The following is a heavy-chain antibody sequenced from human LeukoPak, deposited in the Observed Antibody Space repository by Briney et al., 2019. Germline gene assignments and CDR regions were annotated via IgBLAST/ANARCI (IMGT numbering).Heavy chain of an antibody. Sequence: GRSLRLSCAASGFTFSSYGMHWVRQAPGKGLEWVAVIWYDGSNKYYADSVKGRFTISRDSSKNTLYLQMNSLRAEDTAVYYCARAQGVSAFDIWGQGTMVTVSS. CDR2: IWYDGSNK. CDR1: GFTFSSYG. CDR3: ARAQGVSAFDI. J-gene: IGHJ3*02. D-gene: IGHD3-16*01. V-gene: IGHV3-33*01.